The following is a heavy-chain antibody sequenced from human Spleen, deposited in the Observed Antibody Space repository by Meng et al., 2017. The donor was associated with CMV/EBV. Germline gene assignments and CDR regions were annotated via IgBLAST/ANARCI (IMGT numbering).Heavy chain of an antibody. CDR1: GYTFTSYG. D-gene: IGHD3-9*01. CDR2: ISAYNGNT. Sequence: QVQVVQAGAEVKKAGVSVKVSCKASGYTFTSYGISWVRQAPGQGLEWMGWISAYNGNTNYAQKLQGRVTMTTDTSTSTAYMELRSLRSDDTAVYYCALRPYDILTGYSFDYWGQGTLVTVSS. J-gene: IGHJ4*02. V-gene: IGHV1-18*01. CDR3: ALRPYDILTGYSFDY.